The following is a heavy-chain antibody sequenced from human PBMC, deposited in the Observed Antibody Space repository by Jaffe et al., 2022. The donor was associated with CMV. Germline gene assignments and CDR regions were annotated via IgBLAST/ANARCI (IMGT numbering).Heavy chain of an antibody. Sequence: QVQLQESGPGLVKPSETLSLTCTVSGGSISSYYWSWIRQPPGKGLEWIGYIYYSGSTNYNPSLKSRVTISVDTSKNQFSLKLSSVTAADTAVYYCARVGREYYDSSGYYPFDYWGQGTLVTVSS. CDR1: GGSISSYY. CDR3: ARVGREYYDSSGYYPFDY. V-gene: IGHV4-59*01. D-gene: IGHD3-22*01. J-gene: IGHJ4*02. CDR2: IYYSGST.